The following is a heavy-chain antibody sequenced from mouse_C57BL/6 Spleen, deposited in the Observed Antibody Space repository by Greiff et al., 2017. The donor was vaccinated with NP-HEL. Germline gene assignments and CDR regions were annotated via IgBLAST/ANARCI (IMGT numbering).Heavy chain of an antibody. V-gene: IGHV3-6*01. CDR2: ISYDGSN. Sequence: VQLQQSGPGLVKPSQSLSLTCSVTGYSITSGYYWNWIRQFPGNKLEWMGYISYDGSNNYNPSLKNRISITRDTSKNQFFLKLNSVTTEDTATYYCARAGYYSNGAYWGQGTLVTVSA. D-gene: IGHD2-5*01. J-gene: IGHJ3*01. CDR1: GYSITSGYY. CDR3: ARAGYYSNGAY.